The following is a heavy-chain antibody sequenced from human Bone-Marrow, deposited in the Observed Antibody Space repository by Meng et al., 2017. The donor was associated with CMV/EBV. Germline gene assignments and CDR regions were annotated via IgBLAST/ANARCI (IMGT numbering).Heavy chain of an antibody. Sequence: GGSLRLSCAASGFSFSRYTMEWVRQAPGKGLEWVSSISSNSAYIYYAGSVKGRCTLSRDNAKSSVFLQMNSLRADDTAVYYCARCEWNDAFDYWGQGTLVTVSS. CDR2: ISSNSAYI. D-gene: IGHD1-1*01. CDR1: GFSFSRYT. CDR3: ARCEWNDAFDY. V-gene: IGHV3-21*01. J-gene: IGHJ4*02.